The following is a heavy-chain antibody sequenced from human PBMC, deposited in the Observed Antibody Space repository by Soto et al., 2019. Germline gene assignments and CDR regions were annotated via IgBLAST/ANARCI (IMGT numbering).Heavy chain of an antibody. Sequence: PSETLSLTCTVSGGSVSSGSYYWSWIRQPPGKGLEWIGYIYYSGSTNYNPSLKSRVTISVDTSKNQFSLKLSSVTAADTAVYYCARDVGIAAPSFPWGQGTLVTVSS. CDR3: ARDVGIAAPSFP. V-gene: IGHV4-61*01. CDR1: GGSVSSGSYY. J-gene: IGHJ5*02. CDR2: IYYSGST. D-gene: IGHD6-13*01.